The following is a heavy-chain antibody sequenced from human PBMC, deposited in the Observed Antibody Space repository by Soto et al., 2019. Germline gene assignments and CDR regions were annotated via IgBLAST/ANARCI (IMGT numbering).Heavy chain of an antibody. Sequence: ASVKVSCKTSGYTFTDYYTHWVRQAPGQGPEWMGWMNPKSGGAYFAQKSQGRVTLTRDTSIGTAYIEVNSLTSDDTAVYFCTRENIENSDGLYDAFDIWGQGTTVTVSS. D-gene: IGHD5-18*01. CDR2: MNPKSGGA. J-gene: IGHJ3*02. CDR1: GYTFTDYY. V-gene: IGHV1-2*02. CDR3: TRENIENSDGLYDAFDI.